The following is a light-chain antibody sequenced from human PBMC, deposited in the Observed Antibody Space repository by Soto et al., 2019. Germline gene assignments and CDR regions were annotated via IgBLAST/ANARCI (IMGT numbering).Light chain of an antibody. CDR1: RSVSGY. CDR3: QHRSSWPIT. CDR2: DIS. J-gene: IGKJ5*01. V-gene: IGKV3-11*01. Sequence: IVLTQSTGTLSLSPGERATLSCRASRSVSGYLSWYQQRPGQAPRLLIYDISKRATGIPARFSGSGSATDFTLTISSLEPEDFAVYYCQHRSSWPITFGQGTRLEIK.